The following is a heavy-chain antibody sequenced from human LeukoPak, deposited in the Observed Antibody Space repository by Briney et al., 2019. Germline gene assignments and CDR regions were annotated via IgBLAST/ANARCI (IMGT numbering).Heavy chain of an antibody. D-gene: IGHD6-13*01. V-gene: IGHV1-2*02. CDR1: GYTFTGYY. J-gene: IGHJ4*02. CDR3: ARRLYSSTWPFGY. Sequence: ASVKVSCKASGYTFTGYYLHWVRQAPGQGLEWMGWINPNSGDTNYAQKFQGRVTMTRDTSISTAYMELSRLRSDDTAVYYCARRLYSSTWPFGYWGQGTLVTVSS. CDR2: INPNSGDT.